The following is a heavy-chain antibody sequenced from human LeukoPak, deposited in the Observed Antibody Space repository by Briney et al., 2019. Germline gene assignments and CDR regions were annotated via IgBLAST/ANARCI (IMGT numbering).Heavy chain of an antibody. V-gene: IGHV1-2*02. CDR3: ARGGTIAVATTTVPYCYYMDV. CDR1: GYTFTGYY. CDR2: INPNSGGT. Sequence: ASVKVSCKASGYTFTGYYMHWVRQAPGQGLEWMGWINPNSGGTNYAQKFQGRVTMTRDTSISTAYMELSRLRSDDTAVYYCARGGTIAVATTTVPYCYYMDVWGKGTTVTISS. J-gene: IGHJ6*03. D-gene: IGHD6-19*01.